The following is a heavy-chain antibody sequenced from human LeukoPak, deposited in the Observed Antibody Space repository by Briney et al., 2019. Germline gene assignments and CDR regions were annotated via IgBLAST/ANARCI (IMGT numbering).Heavy chain of an antibody. CDR3: ATYPGYSSGWYGNWFDS. V-gene: IGHV5-51*01. D-gene: IGHD6-19*01. Sequence: GASLQISCKGSGSIFTSYWIGWGRQLPGKGLEWMGIIYPGDSDTRYSPSFQGQVTISADKSISTAYLQWSSLKASDTAMYYCATYPGYSSGWYGNWFDSWGQGTLVTVSS. CDR2: IYPGDSDT. CDR1: GSIFTSYW. J-gene: IGHJ5*01.